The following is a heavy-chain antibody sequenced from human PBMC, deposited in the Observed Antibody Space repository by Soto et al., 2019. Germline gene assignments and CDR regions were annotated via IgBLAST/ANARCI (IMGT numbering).Heavy chain of an antibody. J-gene: IGHJ4*02. CDR1: GGSISSGGYS. CDR3: ARSWGYCSGGSCYDY. CDR2: IYHSGST. D-gene: IGHD2-15*01. V-gene: IGHV4-30-2*01. Sequence: QLQLQESGSGLVKPSQTLSLTCAVSGGSISSGGYSWSWIRQPPGKGLEWIGYIYHSGSTYYNPSLKSRVTISVDMSKNQFALKLSSVTAADTAVYYCARSWGYCSGGSCYDYWGQGTLVTVSS.